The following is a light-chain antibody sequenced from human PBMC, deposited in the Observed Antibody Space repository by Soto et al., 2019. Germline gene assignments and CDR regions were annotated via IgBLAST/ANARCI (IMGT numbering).Light chain of an antibody. CDR2: GAS. V-gene: IGKV3-15*01. CDR1: QSVSSN. J-gene: IGKJ1*01. Sequence: TPSPATLSSSPTPLATLSCRGSQSVSSNLAWYQQKPGQSPRLLIYGASTRATGIPDRFSGSGSETEFTLTISSLQSEDFAVYYCQQYNNWLKAWTFGQGTKVEIK. CDR3: QQYNNWLKAWT.